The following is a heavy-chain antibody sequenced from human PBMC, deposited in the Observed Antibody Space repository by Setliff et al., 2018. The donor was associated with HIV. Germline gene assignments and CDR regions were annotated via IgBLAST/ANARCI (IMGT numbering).Heavy chain of an antibody. CDR1: GGTFSSFSSKA. D-gene: IGHD4-17*01. CDR3: ARDLPTVVPSWFDP. V-gene: IGHV1-69*13. J-gene: IGHJ5*02. CDR2: IIPIVGTA. Sequence: SVKVSCKASGGTFSSFSSKAISWVRQAPGQGLEWMGGIIPIVGTADYAQRFQGRVTITADESTSTAYLELTSLRPEDTAVYYCARDLPTVVPSWFDPWGQGTLVTVSS.